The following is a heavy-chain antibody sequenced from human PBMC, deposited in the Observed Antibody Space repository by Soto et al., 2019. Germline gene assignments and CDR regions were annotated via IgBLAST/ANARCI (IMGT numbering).Heavy chain of an antibody. CDR2: IYPGDSDT. Sequence: GESLKISCKGSGYSFTSYWIGWVRQMPGKGLEWMGIIYPGDSDTRYSPSFQGQVTISADKSISTAYLQWSSLKASDTAMYYCARHKYCSGGSCFYYGMDVWGQGTTVTVS. V-gene: IGHV5-51*01. CDR3: ARHKYCSGGSCFYYGMDV. J-gene: IGHJ6*02. CDR1: GYSFTSYW. D-gene: IGHD2-15*01.